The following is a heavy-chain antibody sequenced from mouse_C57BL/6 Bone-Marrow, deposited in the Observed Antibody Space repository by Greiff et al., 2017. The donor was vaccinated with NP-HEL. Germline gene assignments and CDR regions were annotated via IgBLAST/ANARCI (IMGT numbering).Heavy chain of an antibody. CDR3: ARSRTTVVPGDFDY. CDR2: IYPRSGNS. D-gene: IGHD1-1*01. CDR1: GYTFTSYG. J-gene: IGHJ2*01. V-gene: IGHV1-81*01. Sequence: QVQLQQSGAELARPGASVKLSCKASGYTFTSYGISWVKQRTGQGLEWIGEIYPRSGNSYYNEKFKGKATLTADKSSSTAYMELRSLTSEDSAVYFCARSRTTVVPGDFDYWGQGTTLTVSS.